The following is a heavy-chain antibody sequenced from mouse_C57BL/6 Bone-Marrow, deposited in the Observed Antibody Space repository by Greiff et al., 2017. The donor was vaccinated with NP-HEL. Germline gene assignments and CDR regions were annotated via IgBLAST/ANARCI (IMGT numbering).Heavy chain of an antibody. D-gene: IGHD1-1*01. CDR1: FSTFHSYW. CDR2: IDPSGSYT. CDR3: ARWDYGRNFDD. Sequence: QVQLQQPGAELVMPGASVKLSCNATFSTFHSYWMHWVKQRPGQGLEWIGEIDPSGSYTNYNQKFKGKSTLTVDKSSSTAYMQLSSLTSEDSAVYYCARWDYGRNFDDWGQGTTLTDSA. J-gene: IGHJ2*01. V-gene: IGHV1-69*01.